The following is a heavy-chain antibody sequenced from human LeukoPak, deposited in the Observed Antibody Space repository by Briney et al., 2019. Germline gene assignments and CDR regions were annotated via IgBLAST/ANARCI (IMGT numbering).Heavy chain of an antibody. CDR2: IRSKAYGGTT. CDR1: GFTFGDYA. CDR3: TRAYSLARQGFDY. V-gene: IGHV3-49*04. D-gene: IGHD1-26*01. Sequence: GGSLRLSCTASGFTFGDYAMCWVRQAPGKGLEWVGFIRSKAYGGTTEYAASVKGRFTISRDDSKSIAYLQMNSLKTEDTAVYYCTRAYSLARQGFDYWGQGTLVAVSS. J-gene: IGHJ4*02.